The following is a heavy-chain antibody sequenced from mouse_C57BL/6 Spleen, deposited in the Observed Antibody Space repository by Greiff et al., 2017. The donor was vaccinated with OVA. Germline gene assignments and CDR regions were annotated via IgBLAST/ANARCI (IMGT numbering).Heavy chain of an antibody. Sequence: EVQRVESEGGLVQPGSSMKLSCTASGFTFSDYYMAWVRQVPEKGLEWVANINYDGSSTYYLDSLKSRFIISRDNAKNILYLQMISLKSEDTATYYCAREASNYDAMDYWGQGTSVTVSS. CDR2: INYDGSST. D-gene: IGHD2-5*01. J-gene: IGHJ4*01. CDR3: AREASNYDAMDY. CDR1: GFTFSDYY. V-gene: IGHV5-16*01.